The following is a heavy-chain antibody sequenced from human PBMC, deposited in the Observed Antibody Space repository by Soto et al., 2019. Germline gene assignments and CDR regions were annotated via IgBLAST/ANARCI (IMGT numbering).Heavy chain of an antibody. CDR3: ARVGFHSAFDI. CDR2: INHRGST. Sequence: QVQLQQWGAGLLKPSETLSLTCAAYGGSFGGYYWSWIRQPPGKGLEWIGEINHRGSTNYNPSLKSRVTISVDTSKNQLTLKLSSVADAATAVYYCARVGFHSAFDIWGQGTMVTVSS. CDR1: GGSFGGYY. V-gene: IGHV4-34*01. J-gene: IGHJ3*02.